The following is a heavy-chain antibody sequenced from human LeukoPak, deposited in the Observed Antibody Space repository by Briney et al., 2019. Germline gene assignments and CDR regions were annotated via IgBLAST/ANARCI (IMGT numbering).Heavy chain of an antibody. J-gene: IGHJ4*02. CDR3: ARADFWSGLPDY. CDR1: GFTVSSNY. Sequence: GSLRLSCATSGFTVSSNYMSWIRQPPGKGLEWIGYIYYSGSTNYNPSLKSRVTISVDTSKNQFSLKLSSVTAADTAVYYCARADFWSGLPDYWGQGTLVTVSS. V-gene: IGHV4-59*02. CDR2: IYYSGST. D-gene: IGHD3-3*01.